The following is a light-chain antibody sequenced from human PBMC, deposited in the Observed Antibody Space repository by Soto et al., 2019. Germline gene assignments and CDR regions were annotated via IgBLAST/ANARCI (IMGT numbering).Light chain of an antibody. CDR1: QSLNNN. V-gene: IGKV3-15*01. Sequence: EIVMTQSPATLSVSPGERATLSCRASQSLNNNLAWYQQKPGQAPRLLIYGASTRATDIPGRFSGSGSGTEFTLTISSLQSEDFALYYCQQYNNWPLTFGGGTKVDIK. J-gene: IGKJ4*01. CDR3: QQYNNWPLT. CDR2: GAS.